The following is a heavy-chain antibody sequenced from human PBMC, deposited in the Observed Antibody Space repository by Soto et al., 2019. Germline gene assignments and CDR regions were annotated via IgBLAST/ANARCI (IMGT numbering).Heavy chain of an antibody. CDR3: AGGNGWYYY. V-gene: IGHV4-59*01. Sequence: PSETLSLTCTVSGGSISSYYWSWIRQPPGKGLEWIGHIYYSGSTNYNPSLKSRVTMSVDTSRNQFSLKLSSVTAADTAVYYCAGGNGWYYYWGQGTLVTVSS. CDR2: IYYSGST. CDR1: GGSISSYY. J-gene: IGHJ4*02. D-gene: IGHD6-19*01.